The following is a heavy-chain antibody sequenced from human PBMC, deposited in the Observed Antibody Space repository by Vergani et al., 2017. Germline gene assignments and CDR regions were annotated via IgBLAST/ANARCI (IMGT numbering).Heavy chain of an antibody. V-gene: IGHV4-4*07. J-gene: IGHJ2*01. CDR3: ASGAYDYVWGSYRPDYWYVDL. CDR2: IYTSGST. CDR1: GGSISSYY. Sequence: QVQLQESGPGLVKPSETLSLTCTVSGGSISSYYWSWIRQPAGKGLEWIGRIYTSGSTNYNPSLKSRVTMSVDTSKNQFSLKLSSVTAADTAVYYCASGAYDYVWGSYRPDYWYVDLWGRGTLVTVSS. D-gene: IGHD3-16*02.